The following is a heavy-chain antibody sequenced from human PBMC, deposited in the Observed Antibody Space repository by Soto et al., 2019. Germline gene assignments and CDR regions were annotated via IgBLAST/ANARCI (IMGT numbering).Heavy chain of an antibody. J-gene: IGHJ3*02. CDR2: IYYSGST. Sequence: SETLSLTCTVSGGSISSYDGSWIRQTPGKGLEWIGYIYYSGSTNYNPSLKSRVTISVDTSKNQFSLKLSSVTAADTAVYYCARDHRYYYGSGSYPYDAFDIWGQGTMVTV. CDR3: ARDHRYYYGSGSYPYDAFDI. CDR1: GGSISSYD. D-gene: IGHD3-10*01. V-gene: IGHV4-59*01.